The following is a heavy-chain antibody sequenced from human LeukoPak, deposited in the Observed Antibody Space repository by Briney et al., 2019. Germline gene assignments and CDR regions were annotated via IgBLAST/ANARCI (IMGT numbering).Heavy chain of an antibody. J-gene: IGHJ3*02. CDR2: MYTSGST. Sequence: SETLSLTCTVSGDSVSSGSHYWNWIRQPAGKGLEWIGRMYTSGSTNYNPSLKSRVAISVDTSRNQLSLKLSSVTAADAAVYFCARGKSIAMVPYGIFDIWGQGTMVTVSS. CDR1: GDSVSSGSHY. V-gene: IGHV4-61*02. D-gene: IGHD3-10*01. CDR3: ARGKSIAMVPYGIFDI.